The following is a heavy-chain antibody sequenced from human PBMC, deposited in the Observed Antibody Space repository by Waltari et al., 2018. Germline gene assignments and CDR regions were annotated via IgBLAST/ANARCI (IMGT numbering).Heavy chain of an antibody. J-gene: IGHJ6*02. Sequence: QVQLVESGGGLVKPGGSLRLSCAASGFTFSDYFMSWIRQAPGKGLEWISYISSSGSIIYFADSVKGRFTISRDNAKNSLSLQMNSLRAEDTAVYYCARRGYDKIRGSEFDYYYYGLDVWGQGTTVTVSS. V-gene: IGHV3-11*01. CDR3: ARRGYDKIRGSEFDYYYYGLDV. CDR2: ISSSGSII. D-gene: IGHD5-12*01. CDR1: GFTFSDYF.